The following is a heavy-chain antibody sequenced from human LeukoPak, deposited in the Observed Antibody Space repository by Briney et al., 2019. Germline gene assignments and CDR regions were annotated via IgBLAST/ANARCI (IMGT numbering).Heavy chain of an antibody. J-gene: IGHJ4*02. D-gene: IGHD1-26*01. V-gene: IGHV5-51*01. CDR3: ARLRGSGSHYSHFDY. CDR2: IYPGDSDT. Sequence: GESLKISCKGSGYSFTSYWIGWVRQMPGKGLEWMGIIYPGDSDTRYSPSFQGQVTISADKSISTAYLQWSSLKASDTAMYYCARLRGSGSHYSHFDYWGQGTLVTVSS. CDR1: GYSFTSYW.